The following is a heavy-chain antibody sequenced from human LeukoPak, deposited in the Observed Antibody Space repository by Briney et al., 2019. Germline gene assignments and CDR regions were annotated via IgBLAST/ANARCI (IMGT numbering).Heavy chain of an antibody. Sequence: ASVKVSCKASGYTFTGYYIHWVRQAPGQGLEWMAWINPDSGDSYSAPKFQGRVTMTRDTSISTASMEVSWLTSDDTAVYYCATGVATAFTYWGQGALVTVSS. CDR2: INPDSGDS. D-gene: IGHD5-12*01. V-gene: IGHV1-2*02. CDR1: GYTFTGYY. CDR3: ATGVATAFTY. J-gene: IGHJ4*02.